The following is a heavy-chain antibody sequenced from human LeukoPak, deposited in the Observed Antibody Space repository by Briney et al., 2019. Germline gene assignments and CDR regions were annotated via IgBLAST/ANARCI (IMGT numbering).Heavy chain of an antibody. V-gene: IGHV4-39*01. D-gene: IGHD2-8*02. CDR1: GGSVSSSSYY. CDR2: IYYNGNT. J-gene: IGHJ4*02. Sequence: SETLSFTCTVSGGSVSSSSYYGGWIRQPPGKGLEWIATIYYNGNTCYSPSLKNRVTISLDTSKNQFSLRVSSVTAADTAVYYCARLLARGDFDSWGQGTLVTVSS. CDR3: ARLLARGDFDS.